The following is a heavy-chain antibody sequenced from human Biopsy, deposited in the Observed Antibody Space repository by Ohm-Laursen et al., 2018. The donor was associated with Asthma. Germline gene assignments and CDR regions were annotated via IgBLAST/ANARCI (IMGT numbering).Heavy chain of an antibody. J-gene: IGHJ6*02. Sequence: GASVKVSCKTSGYTFNSAGITWVRQASGQGLEWMGWISVYNGNTKVAQKLQDRVTMITDTSTSTAYMELRSLRSDDTAVYFCARAVDYSHYYGIDVWGHGTTVTVS. V-gene: IGHV1-18*01. CDR2: ISVYNGNT. CDR1: GYTFNSAG. D-gene: IGHD3-10*01. CDR3: ARAVDYSHYYGIDV.